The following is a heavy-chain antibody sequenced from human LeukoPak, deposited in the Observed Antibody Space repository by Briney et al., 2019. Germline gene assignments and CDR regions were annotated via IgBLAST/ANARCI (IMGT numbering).Heavy chain of an antibody. D-gene: IGHD3-22*01. CDR3: ASRGPYYYDSSGYFYMDV. Sequence: SVKVSCKASGGTFSSYAISWVRQAPGQGLEWMGRIIPIFGTANYARKFQGRVTITTDESTSTAYMELSSLRSEDTAVCYCASRGPYYYDSSGYFYMDVWGKGTTVTVSS. CDR2: IIPIFGTA. J-gene: IGHJ6*03. CDR1: GGTFSSYA. V-gene: IGHV1-69*05.